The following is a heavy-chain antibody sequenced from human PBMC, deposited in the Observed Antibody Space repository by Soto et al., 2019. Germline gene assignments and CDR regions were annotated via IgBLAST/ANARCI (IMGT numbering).Heavy chain of an antibody. D-gene: IGHD2-2*02. CDR1: GFTFTNYA. Sequence: EVQLLESGGGLVRPGGSLRLSCAASGFTFTNYAMSWVRQASGKGLEWVSAISGSGDSTYYADSVKGRFTISRDNSKNTLYLQMNSLRAEDTAVYYCAKDGYCSGTSCYSGIASPGGKVGGWDYWGQGTLVTVSS. CDR3: AKDGYCSGTSCYSGIASPGGKVGGWDY. CDR2: ISGSGDST. J-gene: IGHJ4*02. V-gene: IGHV3-23*01.